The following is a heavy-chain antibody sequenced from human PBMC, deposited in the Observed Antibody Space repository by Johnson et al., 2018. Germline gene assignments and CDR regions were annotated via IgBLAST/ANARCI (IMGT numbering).Heavy chain of an antibody. CDR3: AKDKYYHSNYYYYGMDV. V-gene: IGHV3-9*01. Sequence: VQLVESGGGVVQPGRSLRLSCAASGFSFDDYAMHWVRQAPGKGLEWVSGISWNSGTIDYADSVKGRFTISRDNAMNSLYLQMNSLSIEDTALYYCAKDKYYHSNYYYYGMDVWGQGTTVTVSS. CDR2: ISWNSGTI. D-gene: IGHD3-3*01. CDR1: GFSFDDYA. J-gene: IGHJ6*02.